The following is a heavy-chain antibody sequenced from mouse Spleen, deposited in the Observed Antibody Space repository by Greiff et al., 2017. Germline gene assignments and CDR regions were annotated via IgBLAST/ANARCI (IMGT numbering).Heavy chain of an antibody. CDR3: ARQSNYPDY. CDR2: INSNGGST. Sequence: EVQVVESGGGLVKPGGSLKLSCAASGFTFSSYAMSWVRQTPEKRLEWVAAINSNGGSTYYPDTVKDRFTISRDNAKNTLYLQMSSLRSEDTALYYCARQSNYPDYWGQGTTLTVSS. V-gene: IGHV5-6-2*01. J-gene: IGHJ2*01. CDR1: GFTFSSYA.